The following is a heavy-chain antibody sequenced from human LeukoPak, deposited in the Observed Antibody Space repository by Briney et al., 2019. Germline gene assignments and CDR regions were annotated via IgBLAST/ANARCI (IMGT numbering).Heavy chain of an antibody. Sequence: GGSLRLSCAASGFTFGSYAMHWVRQAPGKGLEWVAVISYDGINKYYADSVKGRFTISRDNSKNTLYLQMNSLRTEDTAVYYCARAGCSSTDCRLDDWGQGTLVSVSS. CDR3: ARAGCSSTDCRLDD. D-gene: IGHD2-2*01. CDR1: GFTFGSYA. V-gene: IGHV3-30*04. J-gene: IGHJ4*02. CDR2: ISYDGINK.